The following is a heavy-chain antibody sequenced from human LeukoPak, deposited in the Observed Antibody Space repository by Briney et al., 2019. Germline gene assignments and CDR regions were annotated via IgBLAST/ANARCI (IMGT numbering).Heavy chain of an antibody. CDR2: ISGRP. Sequence: PGGSLRLSCAASGFTFSNYAMSWVRQAPGKGLEWVSAISGRPSYADSVKGRFTISRDNSKNTLYLQVNSLRAEDTAVYYCARGMYYYDSSDIGGGYYFDYWGQGTLVTVSP. V-gene: IGHV3-23*01. J-gene: IGHJ4*02. D-gene: IGHD3-22*01. CDR1: GFTFSNYA. CDR3: ARGMYYYDSSDIGGGYYFDY.